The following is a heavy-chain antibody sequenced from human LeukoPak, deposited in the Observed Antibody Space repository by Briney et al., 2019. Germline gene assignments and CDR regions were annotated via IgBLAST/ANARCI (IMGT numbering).Heavy chain of an antibody. J-gene: IGHJ3*02. CDR3: AKVGMTTVTPGAFDI. CDR1: GLTFSSYG. V-gene: IGHV3-30*18. Sequence: GRSLRLSCAASGLTFSSYGMHWIRQAPGKGLEWVAVISYDGSNKYYADSVKGRFTISRDNSKNTLYLQMNSLRAEDTAVYYCAKVGMTTVTPGAFDIWGQGIMVTVSS. CDR2: ISYDGSNK. D-gene: IGHD4-17*01.